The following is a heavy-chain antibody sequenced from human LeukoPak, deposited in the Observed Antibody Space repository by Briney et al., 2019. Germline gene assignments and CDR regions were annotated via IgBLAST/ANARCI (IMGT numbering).Heavy chain of an antibody. CDR3: PRPRITMVRGVKFGVDV. Sequence: SETLSLTCAVYGGSFSGYYWSWIRQPPGKGLEWIGEINHSGSTNYNPSLKSRVTISVDTSKNQFSLKLSSVTAADTAVYYCPRPRITMVRGVKFGVDVWGKGTTVTISS. D-gene: IGHD3-10*01. J-gene: IGHJ6*04. CDR1: GGSFSGYY. CDR2: INHSGST. V-gene: IGHV4-34*01.